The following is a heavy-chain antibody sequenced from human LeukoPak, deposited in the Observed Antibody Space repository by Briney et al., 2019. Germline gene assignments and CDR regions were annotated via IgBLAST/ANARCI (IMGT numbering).Heavy chain of an antibody. CDR3: ARPHDFWSGYYSP. J-gene: IGHJ5*02. D-gene: IGHD3-3*01. Sequence: GASVKVSCKASGYTFTGYYMHWVRQAPGQGLEWTGWINPNSGGTNYAQKFQGRVTMTRDTSISTAYMELSRLRSDDTAVYYCARPHDFWSGYYSPWGQGTLVTVSS. V-gene: IGHV1-2*02. CDR2: INPNSGGT. CDR1: GYTFTGYY.